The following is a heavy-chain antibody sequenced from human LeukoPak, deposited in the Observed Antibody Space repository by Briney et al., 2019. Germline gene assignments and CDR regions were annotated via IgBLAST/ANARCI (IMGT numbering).Heavy chain of an antibody. V-gene: IGHV3-20*01. D-gene: IGHD6-13*01. CDR1: GFTFSSYG. CDR3: ARGSGSSWYFYFDF. Sequence: GGSLRLSCAASGFTFSSYGMSWVRQTPGKGLEWISGIKWNGGSTGYADSVKGRFTISRDNAKNSVYLHMNSLRDEDTALYHCARGSGSSWYFYFDFWGQGTLVTVSS. J-gene: IGHJ4*02. CDR2: IKWNGGST.